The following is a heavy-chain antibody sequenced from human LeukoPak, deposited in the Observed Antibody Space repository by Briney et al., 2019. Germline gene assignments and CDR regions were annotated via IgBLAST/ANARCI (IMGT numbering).Heavy chain of an antibody. CDR2: MNPNSGNT. D-gene: IGHD6-13*01. CDR3: AGGIAAAEFDY. Sequence: ASVKVSCKASGYTFTSYDINWARQATGQGLEWMGWMNPNSGNTGYAQKFQGRVAMTRNTSISTAYMELSSLRSEDTAVYYCAGGIAAAEFDYWGQGTLVTVSS. CDR1: GYTFTSYD. J-gene: IGHJ4*02. V-gene: IGHV1-8*01.